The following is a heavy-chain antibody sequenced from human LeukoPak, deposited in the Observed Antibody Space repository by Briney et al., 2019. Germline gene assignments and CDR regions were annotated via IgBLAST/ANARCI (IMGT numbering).Heavy chain of an antibody. V-gene: IGHV1-69*13. J-gene: IGHJ3*02. CDR3: ARQAVAGYDAFDI. CDR2: VIPIFGTA. D-gene: IGHD6-19*01. CDR1: GGTFSSYA. Sequence: GASVKVSCKASGGTFSSYAISWVRQVPGQGLEWMGGVIPIFGTANYAQKFQGRVTITADESTSTAYMELSSLRSEDTAVYYCARQAVAGYDAFDIWGQGTMVTVSS.